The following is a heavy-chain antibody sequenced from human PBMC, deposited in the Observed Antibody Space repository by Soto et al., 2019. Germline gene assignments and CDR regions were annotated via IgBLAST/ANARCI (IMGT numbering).Heavy chain of an antibody. CDR1: GYSISSGYY. Sequence: PSETLSLTCAVSGYSISSGYYWGWIRQPPGKGLEWIGSIYHSGSTYYNPSLKSRVTISVDTSKNQFSLKLSSVTAADTAVYYCARTCGGRGYFDSWGLGILVTVSS. D-gene: IGHD2-21*01. CDR3: ARTCGGRGYFDS. CDR2: IYHSGST. V-gene: IGHV4-38-2*01. J-gene: IGHJ4*02.